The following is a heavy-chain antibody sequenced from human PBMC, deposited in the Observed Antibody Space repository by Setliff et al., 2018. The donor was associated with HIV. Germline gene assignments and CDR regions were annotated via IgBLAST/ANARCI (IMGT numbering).Heavy chain of an antibody. CDR3: ARLGNCYVGGCNFDTFDV. J-gene: IGHJ3*01. CDR1: GFTLNRYW. D-gene: IGHD2-15*01. Sequence: PGGSLRLSCAASGFTLNRYWMSWVRQAPGKGLEWVANIKQGGSEIHYVDSVKGRFTISRDNAKNSLYLQMISLSAEDTAVYYCARLGNCYVGGCNFDTFDVWGQGTMVTVSS. V-gene: IGHV3-7*05. CDR2: IKQGGSEI.